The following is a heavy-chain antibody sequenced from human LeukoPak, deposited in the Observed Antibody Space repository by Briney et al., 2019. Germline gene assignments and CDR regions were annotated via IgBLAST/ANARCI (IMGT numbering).Heavy chain of an antibody. V-gene: IGHV3-23*01. D-gene: IGHD3-22*01. J-gene: IGHJ4*02. CDR1: GFTFSSYA. CDR3: ATMHGYYDGSGYWVQ. Sequence: GGSLRLSCAASGFTFSSYAMSWVRQAPGKGLEWVSAISGSGGSTYYADSVKGRFTISRDNPRNTLYMQMNSLRDEDTALYYCATMHGYYDGSGYWVQWGQGTLVTVSS. CDR2: ISGSGGST.